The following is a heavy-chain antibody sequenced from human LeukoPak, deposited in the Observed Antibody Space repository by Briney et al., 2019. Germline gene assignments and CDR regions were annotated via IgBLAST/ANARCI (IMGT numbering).Heavy chain of an antibody. D-gene: IGHD3-3*01. CDR1: GFTFISYA. J-gene: IGHJ3*02. Sequence: GGSLRLSCAASGFTFISYAMIWVRQAPGKGLEWVSAISGGGGSTYYADSVKGRFTISRDNVKNSLYLQMNSLRAEDTAVYYCARAGYFWSGYQPHAFDIWGQGTMVAVSS. V-gene: IGHV3-23*01. CDR2: ISGGGGST. CDR3: ARAGYFWSGYQPHAFDI.